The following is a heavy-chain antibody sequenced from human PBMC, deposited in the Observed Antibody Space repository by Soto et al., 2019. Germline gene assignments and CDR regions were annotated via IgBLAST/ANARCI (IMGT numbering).Heavy chain of an antibody. CDR3: ARHLYDSSGYYYDGNWFDP. Sequence: PSETLSLTCTVSGGSVSSGSYYWSWIRQPPGKGLEWIGYIYYSGSTNYNPSLKSRVTISVDTSKNQFSLKLSSVTAADTAVYYCARHLYDSSGYYYDGNWFDPWGQGTLVTVSS. CDR1: GGSVSSGSYY. CDR2: IYYSGST. J-gene: IGHJ5*02. D-gene: IGHD3-22*01. V-gene: IGHV4-61*01.